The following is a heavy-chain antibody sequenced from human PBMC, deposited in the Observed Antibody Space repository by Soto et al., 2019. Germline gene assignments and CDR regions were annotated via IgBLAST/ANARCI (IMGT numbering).Heavy chain of an antibody. Sequence: SETLSLTCAVYGGSFSGYYWSWIRQPPGKGLEWIGEINHSGSTNYNPSLKSRVTISVDTSKNQFSLKLSSVTAADTAVHYCARGYYYDSSGFRFDPWGQGTLVTVSS. CDR1: GGSFSGYY. D-gene: IGHD3-22*01. J-gene: IGHJ5*02. CDR2: INHSGST. V-gene: IGHV4-34*01. CDR3: ARGYYYDSSGFRFDP.